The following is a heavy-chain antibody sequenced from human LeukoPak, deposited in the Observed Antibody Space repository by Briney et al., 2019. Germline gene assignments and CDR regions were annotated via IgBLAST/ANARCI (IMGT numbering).Heavy chain of an antibody. J-gene: IGHJ4*02. CDR3: AKDMTCSSTSCYWFRPFDY. Sequence: GSLRLSCAASGFTFSSYAMSWVRQAPGKGLEWVSAISGSGGSTYYADSVKGRFTISRDNSKNTLYLQMNSLRAEDTAVYYCAKDMTCSSTSCYWFRPFDYWGQGTLVTVSS. D-gene: IGHD2-2*01. CDR1: GFTFSSYA. V-gene: IGHV3-23*01. CDR2: ISGSGGST.